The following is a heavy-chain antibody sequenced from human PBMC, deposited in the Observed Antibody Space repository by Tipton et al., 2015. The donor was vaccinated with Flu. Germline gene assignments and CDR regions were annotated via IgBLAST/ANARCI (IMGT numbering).Heavy chain of an antibody. J-gene: IGHJ4*02. CDR1: GYTFTSYG. CDR3: ARDERCSSTSCYNSY. CDR2: ISAYNGNT. D-gene: IGHD2-2*02. Sequence: QLVQSGAEVKKPGASVKVSCKASGYTFTSYGISWARQAPGQGLEWMGWISAYNGNTNYAQKLRGRVTMTTDTSTSTAYMELRSLRSDDTAVYYCARDERCSSTSCYNSYWGQGTLVTVSS. V-gene: IGHV1-18*01.